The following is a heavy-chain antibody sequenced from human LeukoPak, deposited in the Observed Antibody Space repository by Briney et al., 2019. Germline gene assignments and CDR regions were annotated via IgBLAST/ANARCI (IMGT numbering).Heavy chain of an antibody. CDR2: FSYSGST. CDR1: GGSISTYY. J-gene: IGHJ4*02. Sequence: PSETLSLTCTVSGGSISTYYWSWIRQPPGKGLEWIGYFSYSGSTNYNPSPKSRVTISVDTSKNQFSLKLSSVTAADTAVYYCARLREIPVFGVVTKSTSYFDYWGQGTLVTVSS. D-gene: IGHD3-3*01. CDR3: ARLREIPVFGVVTKSTSYFDY. V-gene: IGHV4-59*01.